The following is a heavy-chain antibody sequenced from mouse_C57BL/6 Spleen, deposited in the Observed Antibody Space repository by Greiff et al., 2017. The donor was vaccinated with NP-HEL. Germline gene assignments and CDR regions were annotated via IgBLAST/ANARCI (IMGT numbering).Heavy chain of an antibody. J-gene: IGHJ3*01. CDR2: ISSGGDYI. CDR1: GFTFSSYA. V-gene: IGHV5-9-1*02. D-gene: IGHD1-1*01. Sequence: EVNLVESGEGLVKPGGSLKLSCAASGFTFSSYAMSWVRQTPEKRLEWVAYISSGGDYIYYADTVKGRFTISRDNARNTLYLQMSSLKSEDTAMYYCTRGGYGSTFAYWGQGTLVTVSA. CDR3: TRGGYGSTFAY.